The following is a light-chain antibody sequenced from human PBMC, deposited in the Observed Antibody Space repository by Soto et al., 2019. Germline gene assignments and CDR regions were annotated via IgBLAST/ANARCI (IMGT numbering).Light chain of an antibody. V-gene: IGLV2-14*01. Sequence: QSVLTQPASVSGSPGQSITISCTGTSSDVGGYNYVSWYQQHPGKAPRLMIYDVSNRPSGVSNRFSGFKSGNTASLTISGLQAEDEADYYCSSYTSSINFAVFGTGTKVTVL. CDR1: SSDVGGYNY. CDR2: DVS. J-gene: IGLJ1*01. CDR3: SSYTSSINFAV.